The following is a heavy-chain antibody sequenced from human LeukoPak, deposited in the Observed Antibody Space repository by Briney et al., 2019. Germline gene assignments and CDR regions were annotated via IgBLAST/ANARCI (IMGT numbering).Heavy chain of an antibody. J-gene: IGHJ4*02. D-gene: IGHD1-1*01. CDR2: ISGSGGST. CDR3: AKDGTTTITFDY. CDR1: GFTFSSYA. Sequence: GGSLRLSCVASGFTFSSYAMSWVRQAPGKGLEWVSVISGSGGSTYYRDSVKGRFTISRDNSKNTVYLQMNSLRAEDTAVYYCAKDGTTTITFDYWGQGTLVAVSP. V-gene: IGHV3-23*01.